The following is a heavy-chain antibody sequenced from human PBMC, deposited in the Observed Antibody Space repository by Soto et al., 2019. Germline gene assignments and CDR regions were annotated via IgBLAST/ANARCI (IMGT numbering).Heavy chain of an antibody. Sequence: EVQLLESGGGLVQPGGSLRLSCAASGFTFSGYAMSWVRQASGKGLEWVAGITDDGVGTYYADSVKGRFSISRDNSKNTLYLQMNGLRAEDTALYYCAKFKAGTYEKYHFDDWGQGTLVTVSS. D-gene: IGHD3-10*01. CDR3: AKFKAGTYEKYHFDD. CDR1: GFTFSGYA. CDR2: ITDDGVGT. J-gene: IGHJ4*02. V-gene: IGHV3-23*01.